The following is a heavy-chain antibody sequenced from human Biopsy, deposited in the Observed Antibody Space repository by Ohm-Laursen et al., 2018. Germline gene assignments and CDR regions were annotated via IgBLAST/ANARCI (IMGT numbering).Heavy chain of an antibody. CDR2: ISAYNGNT. CDR3: ATKLTGYFHH. CDR1: GYSFAGYG. J-gene: IGHJ1*01. V-gene: IGHV1-18*01. D-gene: IGHD3-9*01. Sequence: ASVKVSCKAYGYSFAGYGITWVRQAPGQGLEWMGWISAYNGNTNYAQKLQGRVTMTTDTSTSTAYMELRGLRSDDTAVYYCATKLTGYFHHWGQGTLVIVSS.